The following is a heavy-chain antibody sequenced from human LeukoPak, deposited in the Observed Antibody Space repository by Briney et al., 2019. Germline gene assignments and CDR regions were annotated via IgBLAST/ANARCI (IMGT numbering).Heavy chain of an antibody. D-gene: IGHD4-23*01. V-gene: IGHV4-34*01. CDR3: ARGPNYGGNSKDFDY. Sequence: SETLSLTCAVYGGSFSGYYWSWIRQPPGKGLEWIGEINHSGSTNCNSSLKSRVTISVDTSKNQFSLKLSSVTAADTAVYYCARGPNYGGNSKDFDYWGQGTLVTVSS. J-gene: IGHJ4*02. CDR2: INHSGST. CDR1: GGSFSGYY.